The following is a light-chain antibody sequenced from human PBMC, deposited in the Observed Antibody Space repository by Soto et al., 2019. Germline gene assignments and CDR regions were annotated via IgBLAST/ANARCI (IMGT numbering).Light chain of an antibody. Sequence: DIAMTQSPGTLSVSPGERGTLSCRASQSVSINVAWYQHKPGQAPRLLIYGASTRATGIPARFSGSGSGAEFTLTISSLQPDDFATYYCQQYNYYPTFGQGTRLEIK. CDR2: GAS. V-gene: IGKV3-15*01. CDR3: QQYNYYPT. J-gene: IGKJ5*01. CDR1: QSVSIN.